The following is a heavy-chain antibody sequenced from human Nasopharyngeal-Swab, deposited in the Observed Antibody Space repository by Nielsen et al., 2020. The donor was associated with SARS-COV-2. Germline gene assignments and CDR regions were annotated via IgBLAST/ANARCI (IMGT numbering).Heavy chain of an antibody. J-gene: IGHJ4*02. V-gene: IGHV4-61*02. CDR1: GGSFSTGSYY. CDR3: ARLGTVYDDYFDS. Sequence: LRLSCTVSGGSFSTGSYYWNWIRQPAGKGLESIGRIFTSGSTDYNPSLKSRVTMSIDTSKNQFSLNLTSVTAADTAVYYCARLGTVYDDYFDSWGQGTLVTVSS. D-gene: IGHD5/OR15-5a*01. CDR2: IFTSGST.